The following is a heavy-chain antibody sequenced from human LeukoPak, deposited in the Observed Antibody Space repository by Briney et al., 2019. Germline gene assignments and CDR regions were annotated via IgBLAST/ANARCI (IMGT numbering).Heavy chain of an antibody. CDR3: AKDFVGDGGFDY. D-gene: IGHD4-17*01. V-gene: IGHV3-23*01. Sequence: TGGSLRLSCAASGFTFSSYAMSWVRQAPGKGLEWVSAISGSGGSTYYADSVKGRFTISRDNSKNTLYLQMNSLRAEDTAVYYCAKDFVGDGGFDYWGQGTLVTVSS. J-gene: IGHJ4*02. CDR1: GFTFSSYA. CDR2: ISGSGGST.